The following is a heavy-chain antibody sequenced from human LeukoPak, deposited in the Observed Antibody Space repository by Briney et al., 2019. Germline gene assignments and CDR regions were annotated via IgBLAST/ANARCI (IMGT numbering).Heavy chain of an antibody. Sequence: GGSLRLSCAASGFTVSSNYMSWVRQAPGKGLEWVSVIYSGGSTYYADSVKGRFTISRDNSKNTMYLQMNSLSAEATAVYYCERNSPYSRSWPPRPGPIDYWGQGTLVTVSS. V-gene: IGHV3-66*01. CDR3: ERNSPYSRSWPPRPGPIDY. D-gene: IGHD6-13*01. CDR2: IYSGGST. CDR1: GFTVSSNY. J-gene: IGHJ4*02.